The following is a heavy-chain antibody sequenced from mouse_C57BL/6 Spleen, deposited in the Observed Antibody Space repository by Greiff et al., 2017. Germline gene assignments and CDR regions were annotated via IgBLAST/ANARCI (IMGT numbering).Heavy chain of an antibody. D-gene: IGHD1-1*01. CDR2: ISSGSSTI. V-gene: IGHV5-17*01. CDR3: ARLLITTVVDFDY. Sequence: EVQRVESGGGLVKPGGSLKLSCAASGFTFSDYGMHWVRQAPEKGLEWVAYISSGSSTIYYADTVKGRFTISRDNAKNTLFLQMTSLRSEDTAMYYCARLLITTVVDFDYWGQGTTLTVSS. J-gene: IGHJ2*01. CDR1: GFTFSDYG.